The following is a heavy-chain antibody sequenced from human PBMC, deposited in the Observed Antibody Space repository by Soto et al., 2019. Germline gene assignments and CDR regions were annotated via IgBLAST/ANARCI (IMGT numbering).Heavy chain of an antibody. J-gene: IGHJ4*02. V-gene: IGHV3-53*01. Sequence: GGSLRLSCAASGFTVSSDYMSWVRQAPGKGLEWVSVIYSGGSTYYADSVKGRFTISRDNSKNTPYLQMTNVDPGDTATYFCAHSDGGYEIIYFDFWGQGIPVTVSS. D-gene: IGHD5-12*01. CDR2: IYSGGST. CDR3: AHSDGGYEIIYFDF. CDR1: GFTVSSDY.